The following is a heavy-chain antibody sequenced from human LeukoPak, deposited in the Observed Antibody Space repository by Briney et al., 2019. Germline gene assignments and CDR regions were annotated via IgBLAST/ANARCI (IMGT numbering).Heavy chain of an antibody. V-gene: IGHV1-18*01. CDR1: GYTFTKYD. CDR3: ARDPSNPSGWNMYFVY. CDR2: ISANNGAT. Sequence: ASVKVSCKASGYTFTKYDISWVRQAPGQGLEWMGWISANNGATKYAQKFQGRVTMTTDSSTSTAYMELRSLRSDDTAVYYCARDPSNPSGWNMYFVYWGQGTLVTVSS. J-gene: IGHJ4*02. D-gene: IGHD6-19*01.